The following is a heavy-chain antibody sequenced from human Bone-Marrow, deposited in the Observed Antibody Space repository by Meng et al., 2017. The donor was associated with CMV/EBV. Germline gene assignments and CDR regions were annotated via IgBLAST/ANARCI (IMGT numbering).Heavy chain of an antibody. CDR3: ARSELRPIRDIVVVPAAPYGMDV. Sequence: SVKVSCKASGGTFSSYAISWVRQAPGQGLEWMGGIIPILGIANYAQKFQGRVTITTDESTSTAYMELSSLRSEDTAVYYCARSELRPIRDIVVVPAAPYGMDVWGQRTTVTVSS. J-gene: IGHJ6*02. D-gene: IGHD2-2*01. CDR2: IIPILGIA. V-gene: IGHV1-69*10. CDR1: GGTFSSYA.